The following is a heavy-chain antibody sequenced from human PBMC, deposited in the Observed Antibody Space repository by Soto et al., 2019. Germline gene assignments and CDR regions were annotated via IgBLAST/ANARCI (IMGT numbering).Heavy chain of an antibody. J-gene: IGHJ4*02. CDR3: GRRDYDYVWGSYRPAPFDY. CDR2: IYHSGST. CDR1: GGSISSSNW. Sequence: SETLSLTCAVSGGSISSSNWWSWVRQPPGKGLEWIGEIYHSGSTNYNPSLKSRVTISVDKSKNQFSLKLSSLTAADTAVYYSGRRDYDYVWGSYRPAPFDYGGQGTLVTVSS. D-gene: IGHD3-16*02. V-gene: IGHV4-4*02.